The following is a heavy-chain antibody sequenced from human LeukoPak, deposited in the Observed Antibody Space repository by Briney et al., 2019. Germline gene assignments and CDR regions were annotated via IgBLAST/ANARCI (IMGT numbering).Heavy chain of an antibody. J-gene: IGHJ4*02. CDR3: ARQHSAGYFDY. D-gene: IGHD1-14*01. CDR2: INYSGST. Sequence: PSETLSLTCTVSGGSINTYFWTWIRQPPGKGLEWIGYINYSGSTNSNPSLKSRLAMSVDTSKNQFSVKPTSVTAADTAVYYCARQHSAGYFDYWGQGTLVTVSS. V-gene: IGHV4-59*08. CDR1: GGSINTYF.